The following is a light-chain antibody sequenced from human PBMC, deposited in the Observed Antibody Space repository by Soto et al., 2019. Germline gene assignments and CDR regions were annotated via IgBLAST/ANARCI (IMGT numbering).Light chain of an antibody. CDR3: QQYNSYSWT. V-gene: IGKV1-5*03. Sequence: DIQMTQSPSTLSASVGDRVTITCRASQSISPWLAWYQQKPGKAPKLLIYMASSSESGVPSRFSGSGSGTEFTLTLSSLQPDDFATYYCQQYNSYSWTFGQGTKVEIK. CDR2: MAS. CDR1: QSISPW. J-gene: IGKJ1*01.